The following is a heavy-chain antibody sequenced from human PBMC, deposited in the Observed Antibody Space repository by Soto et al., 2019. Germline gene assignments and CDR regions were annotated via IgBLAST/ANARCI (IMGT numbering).Heavy chain of an antibody. V-gene: IGHV4-30-2*01. CDR3: ARALNWNYDY. J-gene: IGHJ4*02. CDR1: GGSISSGGYS. D-gene: IGHD1-7*01. CDR2: IYHSGST. Sequence: SETLSLTCAVSGGSISSGGYSWSWIRQPPGKGLEWIGYIYHSGSTYYNPSLKSRVTISVDRSKNQFSRKLSSVTAADTAVYYCARALNWNYDYWGQGTLVTVSS.